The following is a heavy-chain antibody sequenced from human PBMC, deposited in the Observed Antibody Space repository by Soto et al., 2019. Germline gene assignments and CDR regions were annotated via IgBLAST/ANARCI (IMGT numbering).Heavy chain of an antibody. CDR2: IDWDDDK. Sequence: SGPTLVNPTQTLTLTCTFSGFSLSTSGMCVSWIRQPPGKALEWLALIDWDDDKYYSTSLKTRITITKDTSKNQVVLTMNNMDPVDTATYYCARITYSPPYSAMDSPGQGTTVNVSS. CDR1: GFSLSTSGMC. V-gene: IGHV2-70*01. J-gene: IGHJ6*02. D-gene: IGHD6-13*01. CDR3: ARITYSPPYSAMDS.